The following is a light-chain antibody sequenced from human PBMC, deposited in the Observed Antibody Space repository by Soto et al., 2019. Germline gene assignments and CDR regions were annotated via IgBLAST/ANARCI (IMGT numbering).Light chain of an antibody. CDR1: QSVLYSSNNKNY. CDR2: WAS. J-gene: IGKJ1*01. CDR3: QQYYRTPWT. Sequence: DSVMTQSPDSLAVSLGERATINCKSSQSVLYSSNNKNYLAWYQQKPGQPPKLLIYWASTRESGVPDRFSGSGSGTEFTLTISSLQAEDVAVYYCQQYYRTPWTFGQGTKVEIK. V-gene: IGKV4-1*01.